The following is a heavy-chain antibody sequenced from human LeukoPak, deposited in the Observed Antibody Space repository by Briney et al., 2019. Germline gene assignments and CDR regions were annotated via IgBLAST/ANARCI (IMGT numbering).Heavy chain of an antibody. D-gene: IGHD3-3*02. V-gene: IGHV3-30*01. CDR3: ARVSIFGVVIPPDF. Sequence: GGSLRLSCAASGFTFSSYAMHWVRQAPGKGLEWVAVISSDGSTKNYADSVKGRFTISRDNSKNTLFLQMNSLRAEDTAVYYCARVSIFGVVIPPDFWGQGTLVTVSS. CDR2: ISSDGSTK. J-gene: IGHJ4*02. CDR1: GFTFSSYA.